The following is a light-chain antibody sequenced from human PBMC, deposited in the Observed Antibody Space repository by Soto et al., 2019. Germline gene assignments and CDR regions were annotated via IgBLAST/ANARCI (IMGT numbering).Light chain of an antibody. J-gene: IGKJ1*01. CDR2: GAT. V-gene: IGKV3-20*01. CDR3: QQYGSSPRT. CDR1: QSVSSNL. Sequence: EIVLTQSPGTLSLSPGERATLYCRASQSVSSNLLAWYQQKPGQAPRLLIYGATNRATGIPDRFSGSGSGTDFTLTISRLEPEDFAVYYCQQYGSSPRTFGQGTKVDIK.